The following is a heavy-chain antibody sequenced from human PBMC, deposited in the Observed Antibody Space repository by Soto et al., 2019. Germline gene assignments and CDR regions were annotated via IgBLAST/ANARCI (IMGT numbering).Heavy chain of an antibody. J-gene: IGHJ6*02. CDR1: GGTFSTSA. CDR2: IMPIFRTP. CDR3: ARDNDRPQLGGNYYYILDV. Sequence: QVQLEQSGAEVKKPGSSVKVSCKASGGTFSTSAISWVRQAPGQGLEWMGGIMPIFRTPDYAQKFQGRVTVGADESTSTAYMELSGLRSDDTAVYYCARDNDRPQLGGNYYYILDVWGQGTTITVSS. D-gene: IGHD2-8*01. V-gene: IGHV1-69*12.